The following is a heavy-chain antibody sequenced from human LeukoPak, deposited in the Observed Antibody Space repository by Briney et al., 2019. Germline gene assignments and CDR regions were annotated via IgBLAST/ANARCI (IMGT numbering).Heavy chain of an antibody. CDR1: GFTVSSNY. J-gene: IGHJ4*02. V-gene: IGHV3-53*01. CDR2: IYSGGST. Sequence: GGSLRLSCAASGFTVSSNYMSWVRQAPGKGLEWVSVIYSGGSTYYADSVKGRFTISRDNSKNTLYLQMNSLRAEDTAVYYCARGGYCSGGSCCRDYWGQGTLVTVSS. CDR3: ARGGYCSGGSCCRDY. D-gene: IGHD2-15*01.